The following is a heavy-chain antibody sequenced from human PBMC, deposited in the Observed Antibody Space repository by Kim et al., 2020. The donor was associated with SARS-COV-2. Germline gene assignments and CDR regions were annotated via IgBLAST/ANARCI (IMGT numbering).Heavy chain of an antibody. CDR2: INHSGST. CDR3: ASRGYSSGWYVRYFDY. J-gene: IGHJ4*02. D-gene: IGHD6-19*01. Sequence: SETLSLTCAVYGGSFSGYYWSWIRQPPGKGLEWIGEINHSGSTNYNPSLKSRVTISVDTSKNQFSLKLSSVTAADTAVYYCASRGYSSGWYVRYFDYWGQGTLVTVSS. V-gene: IGHV4-34*01. CDR1: GGSFSGYY.